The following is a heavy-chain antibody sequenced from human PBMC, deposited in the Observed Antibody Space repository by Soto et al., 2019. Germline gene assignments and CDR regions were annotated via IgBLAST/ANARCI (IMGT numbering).Heavy chain of an antibody. Sequence: GGSLRLSCAASGFTFSSYSMNWVRQAPGKGLEWVSYISSSSSTIYYADSVKGRFTISRDNAKNSLYLQMNSLRAEDTAVYYCARDKGDYDYIWGSYRHGDAFDILGQGKMVTVS. CDR2: ISSSSSTI. CDR1: GFTFSSYS. CDR3: ARDKGDYDYIWGSYRHGDAFDI. V-gene: IGHV3-48*01. J-gene: IGHJ3*02. D-gene: IGHD3-16*02.